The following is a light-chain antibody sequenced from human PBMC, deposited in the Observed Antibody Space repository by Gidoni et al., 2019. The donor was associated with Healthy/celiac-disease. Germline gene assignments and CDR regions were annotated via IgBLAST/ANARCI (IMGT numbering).Light chain of an antibody. J-gene: IGKJ4*01. Sequence: ELVLTQSPGTLSLSPGERATLSCRAGQSVSSSYLAWYQQKPGQAPRLLIYGASSRATGIPDRFSGSGSGTDFTLTISRLEPEDFAVYYCQQYGSSTGLTFGGGTKVEIK. V-gene: IGKV3-20*01. CDR3: QQYGSSTGLT. CDR2: GAS. CDR1: QSVSSSY.